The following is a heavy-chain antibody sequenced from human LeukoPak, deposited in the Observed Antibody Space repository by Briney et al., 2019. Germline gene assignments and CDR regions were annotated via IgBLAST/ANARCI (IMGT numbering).Heavy chain of an antibody. Sequence: ASVKVSCKASGYTFTGYYMHWVRQAPGQGLEWMGWINPNSGGTNYAQKFQGRVTMTRDTSISTAYMELSRLRSDDTAVYYCAGFIAMYDYGGNYLGDAFDIWGQGTMVTVSS. CDR1: GYTFTGYY. V-gene: IGHV1-2*02. D-gene: IGHD4-23*01. CDR2: INPNSGGT. CDR3: AGFIAMYDYGGNYLGDAFDI. J-gene: IGHJ3*02.